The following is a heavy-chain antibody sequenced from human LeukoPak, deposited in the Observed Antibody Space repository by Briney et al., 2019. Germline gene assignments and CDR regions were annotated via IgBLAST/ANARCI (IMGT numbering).Heavy chain of an antibody. Sequence: GGSLRLSCAASGFAFSSYWMHWVRQAPGKGLVWVSRINSDGSSTSYADSVKGRFTISRDNAKNTLYLQMNSLRAEDTAVYYCARQIHSSGYDYWYWGQGTLVTVPS. CDR3: ARQIHSSGYDYWY. CDR2: INSDGSST. J-gene: IGHJ4*02. CDR1: GFAFSSYW. D-gene: IGHD5-12*01. V-gene: IGHV3-74*01.